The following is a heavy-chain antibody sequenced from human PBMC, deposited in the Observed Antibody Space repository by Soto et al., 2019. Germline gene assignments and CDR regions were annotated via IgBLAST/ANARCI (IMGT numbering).Heavy chain of an antibody. CDR1: GGSFKNYA. CDR3: ARDGGWLQPGNYFDY. D-gene: IGHD3-16*01. J-gene: IGHJ4*02. Sequence: QVQLVQSGAEVKKPGSSVKVSCKASGGSFKNYAITWVRQAPGQGLEWVGGIIPIFGTANYAQGFQGRLTITADESTSSAYMELSSLRSQDTAVYYCARDGGWLQPGNYFDYWGQGTLVTVSS. CDR2: IIPIFGTA. V-gene: IGHV1-69*01.